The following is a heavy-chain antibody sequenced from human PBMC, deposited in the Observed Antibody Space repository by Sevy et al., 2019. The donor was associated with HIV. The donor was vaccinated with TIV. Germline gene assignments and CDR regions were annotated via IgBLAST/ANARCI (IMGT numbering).Heavy chain of an antibody. D-gene: IGHD3-22*01. CDR1: GFTFSSYG. J-gene: IGHJ6*02. CDR3: AKAWGYYYDSSGRGGRTAGMDV. V-gene: IGHV3-30*18. Sequence: GSLRLSCAASGFTFSSYGMHWVRQAPGKGLEWVAVISYDGSNKYYADSVKGRFTISRDNSKNTLYLQMNSLRAEDTAVYYCAKAWGYYYDSSGRGGRTAGMDVWGQGTTVTVSS. CDR2: ISYDGSNK.